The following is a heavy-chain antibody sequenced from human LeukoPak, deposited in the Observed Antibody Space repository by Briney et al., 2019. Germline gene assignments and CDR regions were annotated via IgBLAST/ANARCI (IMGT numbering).Heavy chain of an antibody. CDR2: IIPIFGTA. V-gene: IGHV1-69*13. Sequence: ASVTVSCKASGGTFSSYAISWVRQAPGQGLEWMGRIIPIFGTANYAQKFQGRVTITADESTSTAYMELSSLRSEDTAVYYCARVGYGDYAYYFDYWGQGTLVTVSS. CDR1: GGTFSSYA. D-gene: IGHD4-17*01. CDR3: ARVGYGDYAYYFDY. J-gene: IGHJ4*02.